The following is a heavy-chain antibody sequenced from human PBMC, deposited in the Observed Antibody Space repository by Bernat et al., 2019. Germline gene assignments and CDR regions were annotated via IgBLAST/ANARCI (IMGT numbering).Heavy chain of an antibody. CDR3: VKVHREEWLWVFDY. V-gene: IGHV3-30*18. Sequence: QVQLVESGGGVVQPGRSLRLSCAASGFTFSSYGMHWVRQAPGKGLEWVVVISYDGSNKYYADSVKGRFTISRDNSKNTLYLQMNSLRAEDTAVYYCVKVHREEWLWVFDYWGQGTLVTVSS. D-gene: IGHD3-3*01. J-gene: IGHJ4*02. CDR2: ISYDGSNK. CDR1: GFTFSSYG.